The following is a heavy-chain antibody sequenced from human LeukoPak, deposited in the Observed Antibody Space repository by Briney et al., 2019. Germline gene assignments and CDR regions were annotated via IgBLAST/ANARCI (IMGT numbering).Heavy chain of an antibody. CDR1: GFTVSSNY. V-gene: IGHV3-66*01. CDR3: AREYHSNGLAYFDY. CDR2: IYSGDST. J-gene: IGHJ4*02. D-gene: IGHD4-11*01. Sequence: GGSLRLSCAASGFTVSSNYMSWVRQAPGKGLEWVSVIYSGDSTYYADSVKGRFTISRDNSKNTLYLQMNSLRAEDTAVYYCAREYHSNGLAYFDYWGQGTLVTVSS.